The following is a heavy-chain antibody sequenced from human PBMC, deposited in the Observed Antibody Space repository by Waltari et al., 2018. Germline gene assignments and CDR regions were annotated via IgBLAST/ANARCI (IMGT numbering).Heavy chain of an antibody. J-gene: IGHJ4*02. V-gene: IGHV4-39*01. D-gene: IGHD3-22*01. CDR2: TYYSGST. CDR1: GGSILSSSYY. Sequence: QLQLRESGPGLVKPSETLSPPCTVPGGSILSSSYYCGWIRQPPGKGLEWIGSTYYSGSTYYNPSLKSRVTISVDTSKNQFSLKLSSVTAADTAVYYCASTVYYDSSGWTYYFDYWGQGTLVTVSS. CDR3: ASTVYYDSSGWTYYFDY.